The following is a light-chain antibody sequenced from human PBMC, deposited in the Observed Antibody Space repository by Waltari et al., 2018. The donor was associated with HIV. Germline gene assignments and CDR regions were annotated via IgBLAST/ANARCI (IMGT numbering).Light chain of an antibody. CDR3: QSYDSSLSASV. V-gene: IGLV1-40*01. CDR2: GNT. J-gene: IGLJ2*01. CDR1: RSNIGAGYD. Sequence: QSVLTQPPSVSGAPGQRVTISCTGSRSNIGAGYDVPCYQQLPGTAPKLLIYGNTNRPSGVPDRFSGSKSGTSASLAITGLQAEDEADYYCQSYDSSLSASVFGEGTKLTVL.